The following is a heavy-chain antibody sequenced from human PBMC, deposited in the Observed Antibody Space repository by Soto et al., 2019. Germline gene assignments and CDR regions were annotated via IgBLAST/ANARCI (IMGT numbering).Heavy chain of an antibody. V-gene: IGHV3-23*01. J-gene: IGHJ6*02. CDR2: ISGSGGST. Sequence: PGGSLRLSCAASGFTFSSYAMSWVRQAPGKGLEWVSAISGSGGSTYYADSVKGRFTISRDNSKNTLYLQMNSLRAEDTAVYYCAKVAGFYGGNSYGMDVWGQGTTVTVSS. D-gene: IGHD4-17*01. CDR3: AKVAGFYGGNSYGMDV. CDR1: GFTFSSYA.